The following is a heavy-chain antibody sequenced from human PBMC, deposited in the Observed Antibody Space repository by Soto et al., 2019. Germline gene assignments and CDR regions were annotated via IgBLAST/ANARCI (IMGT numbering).Heavy chain of an antibody. V-gene: IGHV3-48*01. CDR3: ARDLSWGSNWYYYMDV. CDR2: ISSSSSVI. J-gene: IGHJ6*03. Sequence: EVQLVESGGGLVQPGGPLRLSCATSGFILVDGARNWVGQAQGKGRGGVSYISSSSSVIDYADSVKGRFTVSRDNARNSLYLQMNSLRAEDTAVYYCARDLSWGSNWYYYMDVWGKGTTVTVSS. D-gene: IGHD7-27*01. CDR1: GFILVDGA.